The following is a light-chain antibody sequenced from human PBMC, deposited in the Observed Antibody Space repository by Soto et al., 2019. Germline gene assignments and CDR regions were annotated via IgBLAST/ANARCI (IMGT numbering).Light chain of an antibody. V-gene: IGLV1-44*01. CDR1: SSNIGSNT. CDR3: AAWDDSLNGYV. CDR2: NNY. J-gene: IGLJ1*01. Sequence: QSVLTQPPSASGTPGQRVTISCSGSSSNIGSNTVNWYHQLPGTAPKLLIYNNYQRSSGVPDRFSGSKSGTSAPLAISGLQSEGEADYYCAAWDDSLNGYVFGTGTKVTVL.